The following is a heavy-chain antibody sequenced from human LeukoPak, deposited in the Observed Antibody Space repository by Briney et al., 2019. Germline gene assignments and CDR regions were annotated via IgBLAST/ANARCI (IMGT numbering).Heavy chain of an antibody. Sequence: SQILSLTCTVSGGSISSGGYYWSWIRQHPGKGLEWIGYIYYSGSTYYNPSLKSRVTISVDTSKNQFSLKLSSVTAADTAVYYCARGHENLSPDYFDYWGQGTLVTVSS. V-gene: IGHV4-31*03. CDR1: GGSISSGGYY. J-gene: IGHJ4*02. CDR3: ARGHENLSPDYFDY. CDR2: IYYSGST.